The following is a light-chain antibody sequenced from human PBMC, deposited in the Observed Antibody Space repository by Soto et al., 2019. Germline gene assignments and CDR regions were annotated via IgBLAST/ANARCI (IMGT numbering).Light chain of an antibody. J-gene: IGLJ2*01. Sequence: QSVLTQPPSASGSPGQSVTISCTGTSSDVGGYNYVSWYQQHPGKATKLMIYEVSKRPSGVPDRFSGSKSGNTASLTVSGLQAEDEVDYYCSSSAGSAHVVFGGGTKQTVL. V-gene: IGLV2-8*01. CDR2: EVS. CDR1: SSDVGGYNY. CDR3: SSSAGSAHVV.